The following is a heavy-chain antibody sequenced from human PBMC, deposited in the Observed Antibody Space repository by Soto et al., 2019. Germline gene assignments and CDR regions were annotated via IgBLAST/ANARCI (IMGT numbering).Heavy chain of an antibody. V-gene: IGHV3-74*01. CDR3: ARGPRVSSTGTGAH. CDR2: ISDDGSTA. J-gene: IGHJ4*02. D-gene: IGHD1-1*01. Sequence: LKISCSVSGFTFSAYWMHWVRQVPGKGLTWVSRISDDGSTATYADSVKGRFVISRDNAKNSLYLEMNTLRADDSGLYYCARGPRVSSTGTGAHWGRGTLVTVSS. CDR1: GFTFSAYW.